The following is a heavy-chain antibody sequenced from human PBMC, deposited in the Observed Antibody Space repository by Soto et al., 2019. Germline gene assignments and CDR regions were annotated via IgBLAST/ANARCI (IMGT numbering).Heavy chain of an antibody. CDR3: ARSSVYYYVDY. CDR2: INAGNGNT. CDR1: GYTFTSYA. Sequence: QVQLVQSGAEVKKPGASVKVSCKASGYTFTSYAMHWVRQAPGQRLEWMGWINAGNGNTKYSQKFQGRVTITRDTSASTAYMELTSLRSEDTAVYYCARSSVYYYVDYWAREPWSPSPQ. D-gene: IGHD3-22*01. J-gene: IGHJ4*02. V-gene: IGHV1-3*01.